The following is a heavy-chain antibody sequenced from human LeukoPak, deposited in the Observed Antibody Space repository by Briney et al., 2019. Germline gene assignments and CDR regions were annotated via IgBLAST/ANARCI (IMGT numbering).Heavy chain of an antibody. CDR2: ISCSGTST. CDR3: AKRGDRSGWSYYFDY. Sequence: GGSLRLSCAASGFTFTNYAMSWVRQAPGKGLEWVSAISCSGTSTYYADSVKGRFTISRDNSENTLYLQMSSLTDEDTAVYFCAKRGDRSGWSYYFDYWGQGTLVTVSS. D-gene: IGHD6-19*01. J-gene: IGHJ4*02. V-gene: IGHV3-23*01. CDR1: GFTFTNYA.